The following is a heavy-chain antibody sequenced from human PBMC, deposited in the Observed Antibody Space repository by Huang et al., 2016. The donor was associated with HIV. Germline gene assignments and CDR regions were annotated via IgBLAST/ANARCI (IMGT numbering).Heavy chain of an antibody. CDR1: GDSVSSHY. J-gene: IGHJ5*02. Sequence: QVRLQESGPGLVKPSETLSLSCTVSGDSVSSHYWGWIRHPPGKGVEGIGTVYDRGTTKYNPRLKSRITISVDTSKNGFSLNITSVSAADTAMYFCVRDQGRLAVGGIDNWFDPWGQGALVAVSS. CDR2: VYDRGTT. D-gene: IGHD6-19*01. CDR3: VRDQGRLAVGGIDNWFDP. V-gene: IGHV4-59*02.